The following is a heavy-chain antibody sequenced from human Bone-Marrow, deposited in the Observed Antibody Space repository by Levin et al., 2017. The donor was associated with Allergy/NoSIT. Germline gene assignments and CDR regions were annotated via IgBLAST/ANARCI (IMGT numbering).Heavy chain of an antibody. CDR2: IIPIFGTA. D-gene: IGHD6-19*01. CDR3: ARARQWLVPLLDY. V-gene: IGHV1-69*01. CDR1: GGTFSSYA. J-gene: IGHJ4*02. Sequence: KISCKASGGTFSSYAISWVRQAPGQGLEWMGGIIPIFGTANYAQKFQGRVTITADESTSTAYMELSSLRSEDTAVYYCARARQWLVPLLDYWGQGTLVTVSS.